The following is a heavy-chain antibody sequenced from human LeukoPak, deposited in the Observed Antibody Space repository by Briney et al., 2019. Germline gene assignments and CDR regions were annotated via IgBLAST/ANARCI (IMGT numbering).Heavy chain of an antibody. CDR2: IYTVGST. V-gene: IGHV3-53*01. CDR1: RFTVSSYY. CDR3: ARDQGSSAYLGALDI. Sequence: GGSLRLSCAVSRFTVSSYYMTWVRQAPGKGLEWVSVIYTVGSTYYADSVKGRFTISRDNSKNTLYLQMNSLRAEDTALYYCARDQGSSAYLGALDIWGQGTMVTVSS. J-gene: IGHJ3*02. D-gene: IGHD3-22*01.